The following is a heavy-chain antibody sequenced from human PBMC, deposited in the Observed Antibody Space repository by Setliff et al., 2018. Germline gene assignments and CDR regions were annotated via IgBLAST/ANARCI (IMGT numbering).Heavy chain of an antibody. CDR2: INHHGST. V-gene: IGHV4-34*01. CDR1: DGSFSDYY. CDR3: ARRWNFGPYGSGIHDGFDM. D-gene: IGHD3-10*01. J-gene: IGHJ3*02. Sequence: SETLSLTCAVYDGSFSDYYWSWIRQPPGKGLEWIGEINHHGSTNYKSSLRSRVTISLDTSENQFSLKLNSVTAADTAVYYCARRWNFGPYGSGIHDGFDMWGQGTMVTVS.